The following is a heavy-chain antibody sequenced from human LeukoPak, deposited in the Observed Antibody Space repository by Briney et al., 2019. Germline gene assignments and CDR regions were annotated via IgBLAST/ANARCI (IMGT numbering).Heavy chain of an antibody. CDR2: IYYSGST. D-gene: IGHD5-18*01. CDR3: ASCERGYSYGYDYYYYMDV. Sequence: PSETLSLTCTVSGGSISSYYWSWIRQPPGKGLEWIGYIYYSGSTNYNPSPKSRVTISADTSKNQFSLKLSSVTAADTAVYYCASCERGYSYGYDYYYYMDVWGKGTTVTVSS. J-gene: IGHJ6*03. CDR1: GGSISSYY. V-gene: IGHV4-59*01.